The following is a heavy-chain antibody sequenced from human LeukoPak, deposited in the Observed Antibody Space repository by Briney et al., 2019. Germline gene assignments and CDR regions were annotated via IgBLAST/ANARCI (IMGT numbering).Heavy chain of an antibody. Sequence: GASVKVSCKASGYTFTRYYLQWVRQAPGQGLEWMGWINPDSGDTNFAQKFQGRATMLRDTSISTAYMELSSLRSDDTAVYYCAREAVSYGPNWFDPWGQGTLVTVSS. V-gene: IGHV1-2*02. D-gene: IGHD5-18*01. J-gene: IGHJ5*02. CDR1: GYTFTRYY. CDR3: AREAVSYGPNWFDP. CDR2: INPDSGDT.